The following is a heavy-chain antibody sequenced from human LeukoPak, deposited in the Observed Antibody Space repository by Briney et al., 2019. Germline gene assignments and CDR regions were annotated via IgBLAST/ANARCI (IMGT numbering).Heavy chain of an antibody. J-gene: IGHJ4*02. CDR1: GFTFSSYW. CDR3: ALTLTLN. V-gene: IGHV3-74*01. CDR2: INSDGSSA. Sequence: GGSLRLSCAASGFTFSSYWMHWVRQATGKGLVWDSRINSDGSSASYADSVKGRFTISRDNAKNTLYLQMNSLRAEDTAVYYCALTLTLNWGQGTLVTVSS.